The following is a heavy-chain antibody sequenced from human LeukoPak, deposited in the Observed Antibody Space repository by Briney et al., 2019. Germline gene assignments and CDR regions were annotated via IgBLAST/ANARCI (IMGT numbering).Heavy chain of an antibody. CDR3: ARDLLPYYYGSGSYYNPFDY. J-gene: IGHJ4*02. D-gene: IGHD3-10*01. Sequence: GGSLRLSCAASGFTFSSYAMSWVRQAPGKGLEWVSSISSSSSYIYYADSVKGRFTISRDNAKNSLYLQMNSLRAEDTAVYYCARDLLPYYYGSGSYYNPFDYWGQGTLVTVSS. V-gene: IGHV3-21*01. CDR1: GFTFSSYA. CDR2: ISSSSSYI.